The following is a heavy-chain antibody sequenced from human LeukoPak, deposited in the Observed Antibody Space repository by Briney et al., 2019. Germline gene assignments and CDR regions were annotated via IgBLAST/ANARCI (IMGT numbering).Heavy chain of an antibody. CDR2: INHSGST. D-gene: IGHD3-10*01. V-gene: IGHV4-38-2*02. CDR1: GYSITSGYY. J-gene: IGHJ3*02. Sequence: SETLSLTCTVSGYSITSGYYWGWIRQPPGKGLEWIGEINHSGSTNYNPSLKSRVTISVDTSKNQFSLKLSSVTAADTAVYYCARGGNRVLWFGEPNDAFDIWGQGTMVTVSS. CDR3: ARGGNRVLWFGEPNDAFDI.